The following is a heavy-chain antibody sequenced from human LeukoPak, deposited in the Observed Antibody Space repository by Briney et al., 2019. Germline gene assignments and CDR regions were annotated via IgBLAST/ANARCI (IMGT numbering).Heavy chain of an antibody. D-gene: IGHD2-2*01. CDR1: GFTFSSYS. V-gene: IGHV3-21*01. J-gene: IGHJ3*02. CDR2: ISSSSSYI. CDR3: ARSGDTWVVVPAVSSYDAFDI. Sequence: GGSLRLSCAASGFTFSSYSMNWVRQAPGKGLEWVSSISSSSSYIYYADSVKGRFTISRDNAKNSLYLQMNSLGAEDTAVYYCARSGDTWVVVPAVSSYDAFDIWGQGTMVTVSS.